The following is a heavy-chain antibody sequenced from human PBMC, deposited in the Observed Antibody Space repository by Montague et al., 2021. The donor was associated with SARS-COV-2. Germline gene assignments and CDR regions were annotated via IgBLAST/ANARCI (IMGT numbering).Heavy chain of an antibody. CDR3: ARQGNSGNLIDY. D-gene: IGHD3-10*01. J-gene: IGHJ4*02. V-gene: IGHV4-39*01. Sequence: SETLTLTCTVSGASISRSSYYWGWIRQPPGKGLEWIGNIYYSGNTHYNPSLKSRVTISVDTSKNQFSLTLSSVTAADTAIYYCARQGNSGNLIDYWGQGTLVTVSS. CDR1: GASISRSSYY. CDR2: IYYSGNT.